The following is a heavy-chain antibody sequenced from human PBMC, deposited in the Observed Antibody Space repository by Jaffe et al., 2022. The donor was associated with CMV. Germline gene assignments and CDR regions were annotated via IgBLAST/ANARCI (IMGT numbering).Heavy chain of an antibody. CDR2: ISSSSSYI. D-gene: IGHD4-17*01. CDR1: GFTFSSYS. CDR3: ARDSGTTVTTFYFDL. V-gene: IGHV3-21*01. Sequence: EVQLVESGGGLVKPGGSLRLSCAASGFTFSSYSMNWVRQAPGKGLEWVSSISSSSSYIYYADSVKGRFTISRDNAKNSLYLQMNSLRAEDTAVYYCARDSGTTVTTFYFDLWGRGTLVTVSS. J-gene: IGHJ2*01.